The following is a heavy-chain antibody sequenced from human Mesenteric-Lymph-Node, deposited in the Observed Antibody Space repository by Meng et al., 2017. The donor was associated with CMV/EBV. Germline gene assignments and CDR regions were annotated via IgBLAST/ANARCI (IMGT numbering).Heavy chain of an antibody. CDR2: IYHSGNT. Sequence: AGGSISSSNWWSWVRQPPGKGLEWIGEIYHSGNTNYNPSLKSRVTISVDKSKNQFSLKLSSVTAADTAVYYCASFSGTTSSTYYFDYWGQGTLVTVSS. J-gene: IGHJ4*02. CDR3: ASFSGTTSSTYYFDY. CDR1: GGSISSSNW. D-gene: IGHD1-7*01. V-gene: IGHV4-4*02.